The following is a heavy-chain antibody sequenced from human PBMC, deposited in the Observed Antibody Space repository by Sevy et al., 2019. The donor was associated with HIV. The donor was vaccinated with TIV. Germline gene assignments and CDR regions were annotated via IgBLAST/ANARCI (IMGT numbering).Heavy chain of an antibody. CDR1: GFTFNNFP. D-gene: IGHD3-16*01. CDR3: VRERARSITFDI. CDR2: VSFDGGSK. V-gene: IGHV3-30-3*01. Sequence: GESLKISCEASGFTFNNFPIHWVRQAPGKGLEWVAVVSFDGGSKYYADSVRGRFTVSRDNSKSTVYLQLNSLRAEDTAVYYCVRERARSITFDIWGQGTLVTVSS. J-gene: IGHJ3*02.